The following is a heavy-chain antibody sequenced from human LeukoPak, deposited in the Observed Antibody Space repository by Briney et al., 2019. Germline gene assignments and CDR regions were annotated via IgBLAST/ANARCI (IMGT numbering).Heavy chain of an antibody. CDR3: ANLADIVVVPATMYYFDY. D-gene: IGHD2-2*01. J-gene: IGHJ4*02. V-gene: IGHV3-30*02. CDR2: IRYDGSNK. CDR1: GFTFSSYG. Sequence: PGGSLRLSCAASGFTFSSYGMHWVRQAPGKGLEWVAFIRYDGSNKYYADSVKGRFTISGDNSKNTLYLQMNSLRAEDTAVYYCANLADIVVVPATMYYFDYWGQGTLVTVSS.